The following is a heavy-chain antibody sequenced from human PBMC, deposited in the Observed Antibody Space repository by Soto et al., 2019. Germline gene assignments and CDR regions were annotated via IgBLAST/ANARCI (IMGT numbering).Heavy chain of an antibody. CDR3: VRLVGNSWLDY. CDR1: GDSVSSNSVV. J-gene: IGHJ4*02. D-gene: IGHD4-4*01. CDR2: TYYRSQWHY. Sequence: QVQLQQSGPGLVKPSQTLSLTCAIYGDSVSSNSVVWNWIRQSPSRGLEWLGRTYYRSQWHYEYAVFVQSLIRIDPDTSKNQVSLQLDSVSPEDSAVYYCVRLVGNSWLDYWGQGTLVTVSS. V-gene: IGHV6-1*01.